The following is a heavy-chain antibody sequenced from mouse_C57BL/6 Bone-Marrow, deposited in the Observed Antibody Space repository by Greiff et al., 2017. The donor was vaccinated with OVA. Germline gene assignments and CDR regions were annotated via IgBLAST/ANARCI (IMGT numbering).Heavy chain of an antibody. V-gene: IGHV14-3*01. CDR3: ARYCDGYYEDYYAMDY. CDR1: GFNIKNTY. J-gene: IGHJ4*01. Sequence: VQLQQSVAELVRPGASVKLSCTASGFNIKNTYMHWVKQRPEQGLEWIGRIDPANGNTKYAPKFQGKATITADPSSNTAYLQLSSLTSEDTAIYYCARYCDGYYEDYYAMDYWGQGTSVTVSS. CDR2: IDPANGNT. D-gene: IGHD2-3*01.